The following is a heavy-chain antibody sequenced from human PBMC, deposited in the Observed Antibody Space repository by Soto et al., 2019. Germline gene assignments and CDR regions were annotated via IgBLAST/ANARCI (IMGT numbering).Heavy chain of an antibody. CDR2: INHSGST. V-gene: IGHV4-34*01. J-gene: IGHJ6*03. Sequence: SETLSLTCAVYGGSFSGYYWSWIRQPPGKGLEWIGEINHSGSTNYSPSLKSRVTISVDTSKNQFSLKLSSVTAADTAVYYCARGNRVEDIVVVPAADRNYYYMDVWGKGTTVTVSS. CDR1: GGSFSGYY. CDR3: ARGNRVEDIVVVPAADRNYYYMDV. D-gene: IGHD2-2*01.